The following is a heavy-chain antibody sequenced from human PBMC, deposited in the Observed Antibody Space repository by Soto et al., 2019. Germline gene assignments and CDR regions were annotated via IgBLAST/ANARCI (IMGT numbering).Heavy chain of an antibody. J-gene: IGHJ3*02. CDR2: ISTSGSMK. Sequence: QVQLVESGGGLVKPGGTLRLSCAASGFILNDYYMSWIRQAPGKGLEWVSSISTSGSMKYYADSVKGRFTISRDNAKNSMYLQVNSLRAEDTAVYYCARQYYDSGRGACDIWGQGTMVTVSS. D-gene: IGHD1-26*01. CDR1: GFILNDYY. CDR3: ARQYYDSGRGACDI. V-gene: IGHV3-11*01.